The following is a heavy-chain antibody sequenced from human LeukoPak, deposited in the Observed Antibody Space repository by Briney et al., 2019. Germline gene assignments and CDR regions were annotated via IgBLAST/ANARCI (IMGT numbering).Heavy chain of an antibody. CDR3: ASYLSGWPMKY. V-gene: IGHV1-46*01. CDR1: GYTFTSHH. Sequence: ASVKVSCKASGYTFTSHHMYWVRQAPGQGLEWMGIINPSGGSTSYAQKFQDRVTMTRDMSTSTVYMELSSLRSEDTAVYYCASYLSGWPMKYWGQGTLVTVSS. CDR2: INPSGGST. J-gene: IGHJ4*02. D-gene: IGHD6-19*01.